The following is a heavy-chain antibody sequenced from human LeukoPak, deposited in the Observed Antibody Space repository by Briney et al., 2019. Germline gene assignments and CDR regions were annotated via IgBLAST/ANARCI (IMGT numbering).Heavy chain of an antibody. J-gene: IGHJ4*02. D-gene: IGHD3-16*02. CDR2: IKQDGSEK. CDR3: ARDVHDDYVWGSYRYGFDY. CDR1: GFTFSSYW. V-gene: IGHV3-7*01. Sequence: PGGSLRLSCAASGFTFSSYWMSWVRQAPGKGLEWVANIKQDGSEKYYVDSVKGRFTISRDNAKNSLYLQMNGLRAEDTAVYYCARDVHDDYVWGSYRYGFDYWGQGTLVTVSS.